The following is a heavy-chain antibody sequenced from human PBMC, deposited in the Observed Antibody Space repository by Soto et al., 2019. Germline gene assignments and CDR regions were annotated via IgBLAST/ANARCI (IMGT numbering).Heavy chain of an antibody. Sequence: SGPTLVNPTQTLTLTCTFSGFSLSTSGVGVGWIRQPPGKALEWLALIYWNDDKRYSPSLKGRLTITKDTSKNQVVLTTTNMDPVDTATYYCAHGATTIFCNWFDPWGQGTLVTVSS. D-gene: IGHD3-9*01. CDR3: AHGATTIFCNWFDP. CDR1: GFSLSTSGVG. V-gene: IGHV2-5*01. J-gene: IGHJ5*02. CDR2: IYWNDDK.